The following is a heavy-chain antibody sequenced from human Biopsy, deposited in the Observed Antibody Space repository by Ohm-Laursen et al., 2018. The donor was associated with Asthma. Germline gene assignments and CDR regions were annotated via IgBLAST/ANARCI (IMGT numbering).Heavy chain of an antibody. D-gene: IGHD6-25*01. Sequence: GSLRLSCAASGFSFSDYYMTWMRQAPGKGLEWVSSISSSGSTTYPAESVKGRFTISRDNAQKSLFLQMGSLRAEDTAIYYCARVFESSEWGPFYHFGLDVWGQGITVAVSS. V-gene: IGHV3-11*01. J-gene: IGHJ6*02. CDR1: GFSFSDYY. CDR2: ISSSGSTT. CDR3: ARVFESSEWGPFYHFGLDV.